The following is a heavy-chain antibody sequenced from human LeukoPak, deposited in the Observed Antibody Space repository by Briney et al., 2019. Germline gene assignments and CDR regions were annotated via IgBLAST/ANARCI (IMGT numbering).Heavy chain of an antibody. CDR1: GFTFSTYE. J-gene: IGHJ4*02. CDR3: TRGLVV. Sequence: GGSLRLSCGASGFTFSTYEMNWVRQAPGKGLEWVSDISSGGGTTMFYADSVKGRFTISRDHAKNSLYLQMNSLRVEDTAVYYCTRGLVVWGQGTLVTVSS. V-gene: IGHV3-48*03. CDR2: ISSGGGTTM. D-gene: IGHD2-2*01.